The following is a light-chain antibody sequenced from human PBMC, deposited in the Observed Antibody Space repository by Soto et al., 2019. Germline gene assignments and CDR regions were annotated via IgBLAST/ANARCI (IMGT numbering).Light chain of an antibody. CDR3: SSYTSSSTPDV. CDR1: SSDVGGYNY. CDR2: EVS. J-gene: IGLJ1*01. V-gene: IGLV2-14*01. Sequence: QSALTQPASVSGSPGQSITISCTGTSSDVGGYNYVSWYQQHPGKAPKLMIYEVSNRPSGVSNRFSGSKSGNTASLTISGLQAEDEADYYWSSYTSSSTPDVFGTGTKVTVL.